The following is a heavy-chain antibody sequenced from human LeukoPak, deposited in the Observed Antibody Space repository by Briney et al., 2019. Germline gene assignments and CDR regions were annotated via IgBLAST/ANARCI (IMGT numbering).Heavy chain of an antibody. V-gene: IGHV3-30*02. J-gene: IGHJ4*02. CDR1: GFTFSSYG. Sequence: GGSLRLSCAASGFTFSSYGMHWVRQAPGKGLEWVAFIRYDGSNESYADSVKGRFTISRDNSKNTLYLQMNSLRAEDTVVYYCAKSYGVLNYYFDSWGQGTLVTVSS. D-gene: IGHD4-17*01. CDR2: IRYDGSNE. CDR3: AKSYGVLNYYFDS.